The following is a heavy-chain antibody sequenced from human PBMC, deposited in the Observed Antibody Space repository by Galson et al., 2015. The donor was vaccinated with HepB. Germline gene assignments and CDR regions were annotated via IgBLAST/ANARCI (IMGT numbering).Heavy chain of an antibody. CDR2: IRQDGSEK. V-gene: IGHV3-7*01. CDR3: ARDVAVDVLGSFDI. J-gene: IGHJ3*02. CDR1: GFTFSSYC. D-gene: IGHD6-19*01. Sequence: SLRLSCAASGFTFSSYCMSWVRQAPGKGLEWVASIRQDGSEKYYVDSVKGRFTISRDNAKNSLYLQMNSLRAEDTAVYYCARDVAVDVLGSFDIWGQGTMVTASS.